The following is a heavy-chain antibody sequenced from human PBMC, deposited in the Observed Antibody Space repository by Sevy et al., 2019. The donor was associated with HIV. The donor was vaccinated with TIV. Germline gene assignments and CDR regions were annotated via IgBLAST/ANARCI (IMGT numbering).Heavy chain of an antibody. J-gene: IGHJ4*02. CDR1: GFTFSSYV. CDR3: ATPRPSSGWTRGFDY. V-gene: IGHV3-23*01. Sequence: GGSLRLSCAASGFTFSSYVMSWVRQAPGKGLEWVSAISGSGGSTYYADSVKGRFTISRDNSKNTLYLQMNSLRAEDTAVYYCATPRPSSGWTRGFDYWGQGTLVTVSS. D-gene: IGHD6-19*01. CDR2: ISGSGGST.